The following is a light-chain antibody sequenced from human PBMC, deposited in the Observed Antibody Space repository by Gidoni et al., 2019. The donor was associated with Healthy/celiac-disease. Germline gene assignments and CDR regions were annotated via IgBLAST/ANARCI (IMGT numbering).Light chain of an antibody. CDR1: SSNIGSNY. V-gene: IGLV1-47*01. CDR2: RNN. CDR3: ATWDDSLSGWV. J-gene: IGLJ3*02. Sequence: QSVLTQPPSASGAHGQRVTISCSGSSSNIGSNYVYWYQQLPGTTPNLLIYRNNQRPSAVPDRFSGSKSCTSASLAISGLLSEDEVDYYCATWDDSLSGWVFGGGTKLTVL.